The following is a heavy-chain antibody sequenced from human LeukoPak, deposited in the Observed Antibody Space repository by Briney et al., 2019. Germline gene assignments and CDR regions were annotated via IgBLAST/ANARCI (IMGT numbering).Heavy chain of an antibody. D-gene: IGHD4-23*01. J-gene: IGHJ4*02. Sequence: QPGGSLRLSCAASGFTFSSYAMHWVRQAPGKGLEWVAVIPYDGSNKYYADSVKGRFTISRDNPKNTLYLQMYSLRAEDTAVYYCARGRPHGNDYWGQGTLVTVSS. CDR3: ARGRPHGNDY. CDR2: IPYDGSNK. V-gene: IGHV3-30*14. CDR1: GFTFSSYA.